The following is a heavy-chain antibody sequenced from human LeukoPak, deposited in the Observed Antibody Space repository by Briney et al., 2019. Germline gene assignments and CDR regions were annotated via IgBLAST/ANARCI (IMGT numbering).Heavy chain of an antibody. CDR2: ISYDGSNK. J-gene: IGHJ4*02. V-gene: IGHV3-30*03. CDR1: GFTFSSYG. D-gene: IGHD2-15*01. Sequence: GGSLRLSCAASGFTFSSYGMHWVRQAPGKGLEWVAVISYDGSNKYYADSVKGRFTISRDNAKNSLYLQMNSLRAEDTAVYYCARDSCSGGSCSRRFDYWGQGTLVTVSS. CDR3: ARDSCSGGSCSRRFDY.